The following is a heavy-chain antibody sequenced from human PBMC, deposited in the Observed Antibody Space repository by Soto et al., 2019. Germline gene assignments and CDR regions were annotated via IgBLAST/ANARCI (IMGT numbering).Heavy chain of an antibody. CDR3: ARHHGPTTSENWFDP. V-gene: IGHV1-18*01. CDR1: GYTFFTYD. CDR2: ISTYSGDT. Sequence: QVHLVQSGVEVKTPGASVKVSCQASGYTFFTYDIIWVRQAPGQGLEWMGWISTYSGDTKYAQKFQGRVPMTTATSTTTAYLELRSLRSDDTAVYYCARHHGPTTSENWFDPWGQGTLVTVSS. D-gene: IGHD5-12*01. J-gene: IGHJ5*02.